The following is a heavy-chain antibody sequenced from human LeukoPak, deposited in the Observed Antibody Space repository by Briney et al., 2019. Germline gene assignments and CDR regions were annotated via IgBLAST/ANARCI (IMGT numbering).Heavy chain of an antibody. Sequence: ASVKVSCKASGGTFSSYAISWVRQAPGQGLEWMGGIIPIFGTANYAQKFQGRVTITADESTSTAYMELSSLRSEDTAVYYCARDPGDIVVVVAAQSCGMDVWGQGTTVTVSS. CDR3: ARDPGDIVVVVAAQSCGMDV. J-gene: IGHJ6*02. CDR1: GGTFSSYA. V-gene: IGHV1-69*13. CDR2: IIPIFGTA. D-gene: IGHD2-15*01.